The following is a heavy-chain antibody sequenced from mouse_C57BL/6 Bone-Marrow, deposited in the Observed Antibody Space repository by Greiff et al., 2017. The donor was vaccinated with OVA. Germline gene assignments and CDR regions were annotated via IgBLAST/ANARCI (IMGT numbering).Heavy chain of an antibody. CDR1: GYTFTSYW. J-gene: IGHJ4*01. CDR2: IDPSDSYT. V-gene: IGHV1-50*01. CDR3: ARGRYSNYAMDY. D-gene: IGHD2-5*01. Sequence: QVQLQQPGAELVKPGASVKLSCKASGYTFTSYWMQWVKQRPGQGLEWIGEIDPSDSYTNYNQKFKGKATLTVDTSSSTAYMQLSSLTSEDSAVYYCARGRYSNYAMDYWGQGTSVTVSS.